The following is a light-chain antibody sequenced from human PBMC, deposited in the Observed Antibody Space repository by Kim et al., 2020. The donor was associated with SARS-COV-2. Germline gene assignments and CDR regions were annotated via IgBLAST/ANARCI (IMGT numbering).Light chain of an antibody. Sequence: QSALTQPASVSGSPGQSVTISCTATSSDIGNNNYVSWYQHHPGKAPILMIYEVSNRPSGTSNRFSGSKSGNTASLTISGLQPDDEADYYCSSYAVTSVVSGTGTKVTVL. CDR2: EVS. CDR1: SSDIGNNNY. CDR3: SSYAVTSVV. J-gene: IGLJ1*01. V-gene: IGLV2-14*01.